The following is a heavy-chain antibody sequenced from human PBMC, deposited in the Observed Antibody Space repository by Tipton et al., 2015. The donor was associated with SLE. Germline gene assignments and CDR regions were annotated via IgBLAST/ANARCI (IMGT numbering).Heavy chain of an antibody. CDR3: GLVH. D-gene: IGHD6-13*01. J-gene: IGHJ4*02. CDR1: GFSFSSYW. CDR2: INQVESEK. V-gene: IGHV3-7*01. Sequence: SLRLSCAASGFSFSSYWMNWVRQAPGKGLEWVANINQVESEKYYVDSVKGRFTISRDNAKNSLYLEMNGLRVEDTAVYYCGLVHWGQGTLVTVSS.